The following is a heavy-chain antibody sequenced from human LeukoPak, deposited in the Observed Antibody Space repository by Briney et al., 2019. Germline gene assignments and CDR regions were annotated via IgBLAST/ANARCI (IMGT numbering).Heavy chain of an antibody. CDR1: GFTFSSHW. D-gene: IGHD3-22*01. V-gene: IGHV3-7*04. J-gene: IGHJ4*02. CDR3: ARGGWYYFDY. CDR2: IKQDGSDI. Sequence: GGSLRLSCAASGFTFSSHWMSWVRQAPGKGLEWVACIKQDGSDIYYVDSAKGRFTISRDNAKNSLYLQMNSLRAEDTAVYYCARGGWYYFDYWGQGTLVTVPS.